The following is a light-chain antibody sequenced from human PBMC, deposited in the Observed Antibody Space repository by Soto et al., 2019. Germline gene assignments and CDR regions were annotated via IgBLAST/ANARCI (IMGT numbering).Light chain of an antibody. J-gene: IGKJ1*01. Sequence: DIQMTQSPSTLSASVGDRVTITCRASQSISSWLAWYQRKPGKAPKLLIYDASSLESGVPSRFSGSGSGTEFTLTISSLQPDDFATYYCQQHRTFGQGTKVEIK. CDR1: QSISSW. CDR2: DAS. V-gene: IGKV1-5*01. CDR3: QQHRT.